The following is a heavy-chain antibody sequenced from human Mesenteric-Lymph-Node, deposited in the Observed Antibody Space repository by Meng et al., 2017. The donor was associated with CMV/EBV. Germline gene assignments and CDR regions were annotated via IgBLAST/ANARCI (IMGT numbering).Heavy chain of an antibody. V-gene: IGHV3-23*03. J-gene: IGHJ4*02. CDR1: GFTLSNYG. Sequence: GGSLRLSCAASGFTLSNYGMGWVRQAPGKGLEWLSIIHNSGTTAYVESVRGRFTISRDDSKNTLFLQMVSLRAEDTAVYYCAKDLRTDGSYDAFPFDYWGQGTLVTVSS. D-gene: IGHD1-26*01. CDR3: AKDLRTDGSYDAFPFDY. CDR2: IIHNSGTT.